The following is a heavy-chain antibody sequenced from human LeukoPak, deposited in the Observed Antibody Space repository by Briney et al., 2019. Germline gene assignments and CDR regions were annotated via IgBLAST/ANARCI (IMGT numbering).Heavy chain of an antibody. V-gene: IGHV3-21*01. Sequence: PGGTLRLSCAASGFTFSSYSMNWVRQAPGKGLEWVSSISSSSSYIYYADSVKGRFTISRDNAKNPLYLQMNSLRAEDTAVYYCARDLEYYYDSSGYYGYYFDYWGQGTLVTVSS. CDR2: ISSSSSYI. J-gene: IGHJ4*02. CDR1: GFTFSSYS. D-gene: IGHD3-22*01. CDR3: ARDLEYYYDSSGYYGYYFDY.